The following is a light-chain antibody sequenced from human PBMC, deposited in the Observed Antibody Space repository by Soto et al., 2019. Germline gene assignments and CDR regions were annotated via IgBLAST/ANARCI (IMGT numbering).Light chain of an antibody. Sequence: EIVMTQSPATLSVSPWERATLSCRASQSVSSNFAWYQQKPGQAPRLLIYGASTGATGIPARFSGSGSGTEFTLTISSLQSEDFAVYYCQQYNDWPRALTFGGGTKVEIK. CDR2: GAS. V-gene: IGKV3-15*01. CDR1: QSVSSN. CDR3: QQYNDWPRALT. J-gene: IGKJ4*01.